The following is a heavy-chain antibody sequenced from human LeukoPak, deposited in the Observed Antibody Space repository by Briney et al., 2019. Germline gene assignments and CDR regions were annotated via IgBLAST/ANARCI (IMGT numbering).Heavy chain of an antibody. V-gene: IGHV1-2*06. Sequence: ASVKVSCKVSGYTFTGYYMHWVRQAPGQGLAWMGRINPNSGGTNYAPKFQGRVTMTRDTSISTAYMELSRLRSDDTAVYYCARDGDAFDIWGQGTMVTVSS. CDR3: ARDGDAFDI. CDR1: GYTFTGYY. CDR2: INPNSGGT. J-gene: IGHJ3*02.